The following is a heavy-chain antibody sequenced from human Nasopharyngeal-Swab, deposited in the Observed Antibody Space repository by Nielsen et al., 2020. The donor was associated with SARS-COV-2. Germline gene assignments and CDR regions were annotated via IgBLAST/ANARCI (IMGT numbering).Heavy chain of an antibody. CDR1: GFTFSSYA. Sequence: GGFLRLSCAASGFTFSSYAMSWVRQAPGKGLEWVSAISGSGGSTYYADSVKGRFTISRDNSKNTLYLQMNSLRAEDTAVYYCAKEVAAAIGEYYFDYWGQGTLVTVSS. CDR2: ISGSGGST. V-gene: IGHV3-23*01. D-gene: IGHD6-13*01. CDR3: AKEVAAAIGEYYFDY. J-gene: IGHJ4*02.